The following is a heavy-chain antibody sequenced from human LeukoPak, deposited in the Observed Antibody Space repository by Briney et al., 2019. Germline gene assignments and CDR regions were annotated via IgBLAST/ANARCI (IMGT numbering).Heavy chain of an antibody. D-gene: IGHD1-7*01. Sequence: SETLSLTCSVSGGSIRSNSYYWGWIRQPPGKGLEWIGSLYYSGATYYNPSLKSRVTLLVDTSKNQFSLMLSSLTASDTAVYYCARFRSDAVSNYYLDLWGRGTLVGVSS. CDR2: LYYSGAT. CDR1: GGSIRSNSYY. V-gene: IGHV4-39*01. CDR3: ARFRSDAVSNYYLDL. J-gene: IGHJ2*01.